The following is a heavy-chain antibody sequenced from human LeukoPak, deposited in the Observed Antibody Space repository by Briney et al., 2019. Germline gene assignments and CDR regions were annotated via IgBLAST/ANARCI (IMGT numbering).Heavy chain of an antibody. V-gene: IGHV1-8*03. J-gene: IGHJ5*02. D-gene: IGHD2-15*01. CDR3: ARGGKECSDGSCYRWFDP. CDR1: GYTFNNYD. CDR2: MNPNSGNT. Sequence: GASVKVSCKASGYTFNNYDINWVRQATGQGLEWMGWMNPNSGNTGYAQKFQNRFSITRNTSISTAYMELSSLRSEDSAVYYCARGGKECSDGSCYRWFDPWGQGTLVTVSS.